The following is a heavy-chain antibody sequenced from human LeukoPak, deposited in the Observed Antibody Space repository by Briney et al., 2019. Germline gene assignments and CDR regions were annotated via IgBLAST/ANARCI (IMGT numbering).Heavy chain of an antibody. V-gene: IGHV3-7*01. D-gene: IGHD3-3*01. CDR3: ARAGYDFWSGQPLDY. Sequence: GGSLRLSCAASGFTFSSYWMSWVRQAPGKGLEWVANIKQDGSEKYYVDSVKGRFTISRDNAKNSLYLQMNSLRAEDTAVYYCARAGYDFWSGQPLDYWGQGTLVTVSS. CDR1: GFTFSSYW. J-gene: IGHJ4*02. CDR2: IKQDGSEK.